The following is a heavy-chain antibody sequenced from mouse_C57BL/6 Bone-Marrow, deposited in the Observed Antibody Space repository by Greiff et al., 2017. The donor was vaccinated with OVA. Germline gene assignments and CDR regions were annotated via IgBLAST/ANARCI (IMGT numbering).Heavy chain of an antibody. V-gene: IGHV1-26*01. Sequence: EVQLQQSGPELVKPGASVKISCKASGYTFTDYYMNWVKQSHGKSLEWIGDINPNNGGTSYNQKFKGKATLTVDKSSSTAYMELRSLTSEDSAVYYCAWFYFDVWGTGTTVTVSS. CDR1: GYTFTDYY. D-gene: IGHD1-1*02. J-gene: IGHJ1*03. CDR3: AWFYFDV. CDR2: INPNNGGT.